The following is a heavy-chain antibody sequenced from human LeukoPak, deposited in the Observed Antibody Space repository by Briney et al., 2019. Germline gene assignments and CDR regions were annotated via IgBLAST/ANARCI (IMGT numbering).Heavy chain of an antibody. CDR1: GFTFSSYS. D-gene: IGHD3-10*01. Sequence: GGSLRLSCVASGFTFSSYSLNWVRQAPGKGLEWVSYIGVSSSLVRYADSVRGRFTISRDNAKNSLYLQMDSLRPEDTAIYYCAREGYYGSGSPPSLYFDYWGQGTLVTVSS. CDR2: IGVSSSLV. V-gene: IGHV3-48*01. CDR3: AREGYYGSGSPPSLYFDY. J-gene: IGHJ4*02.